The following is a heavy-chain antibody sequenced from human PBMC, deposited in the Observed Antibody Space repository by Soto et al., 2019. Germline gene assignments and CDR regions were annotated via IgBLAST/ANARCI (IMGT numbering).Heavy chain of an antibody. CDR1: GYTFSGYY. D-gene: IGHD6-13*01. CDR3: ARVRIPAASLGLYYYGMDV. CDR2: INPNSGGT. Sequence: QVQLVQSGAEVKKPGASVKVSCKASGYTFSGYYMHWVRQAPGQGLEWMAWINPNSGGTNSAQKFRGRATLTRHTSISTADTELSRMRTDDTAVYYCARVRIPAASLGLYYYGMDVWGQGTTVTVS. J-gene: IGHJ6*02. V-gene: IGHV1-2*02.